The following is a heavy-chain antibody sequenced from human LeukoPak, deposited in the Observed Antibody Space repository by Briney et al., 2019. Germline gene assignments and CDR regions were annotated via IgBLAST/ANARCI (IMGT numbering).Heavy chain of an antibody. Sequence: PGGSLRLSCAASGFTFSSYAMHWVRQAPGKGLEYVSAISSNGGSTYYANSVKGRFTISRDNSKNTLYLQMGSLRAEDMAVYYCAREISGSYYDYFDYWGQGTLGTVSS. CDR1: GFTFSSYA. CDR2: ISSNGGST. D-gene: IGHD1-26*01. V-gene: IGHV3-64*01. CDR3: AREISGSYYDYFDY. J-gene: IGHJ4*02.